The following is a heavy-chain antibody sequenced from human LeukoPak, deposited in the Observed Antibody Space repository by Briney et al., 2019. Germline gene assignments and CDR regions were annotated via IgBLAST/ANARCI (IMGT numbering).Heavy chain of an antibody. D-gene: IGHD5-18*01. Sequence: GGSLRLSCAASGFTFSSYSMNWVRQAPGKGLEWVSVIYSGGSTYYADSVKGRFTISRDNSRNTLYLQMNSLRAEDTAVYYCASSSVRYSYGFDYWGQGTLVTVSS. CDR3: ASSSVRYSYGFDY. CDR1: GFTFSSYS. CDR2: IYSGGST. V-gene: IGHV3-53*01. J-gene: IGHJ4*02.